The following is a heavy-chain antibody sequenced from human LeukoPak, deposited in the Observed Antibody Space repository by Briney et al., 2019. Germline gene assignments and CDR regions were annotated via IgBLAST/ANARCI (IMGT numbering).Heavy chain of an antibody. CDR2: ISDSGSHT. Sequence: GGSLRLSCAASGFTFSSDWMTWVRQAPGTGLEWVSSISDSGSHTYYTDSVKGRFTISRDNSKNTLYLQMNSLRAEDTAVYYCAKLPSDMPEFYYWGQGSLVTVSS. J-gene: IGHJ4*02. CDR3: AKLPSDMPEFYY. V-gene: IGHV3-23*05. D-gene: IGHD2/OR15-2a*01. CDR1: GFTFSSDW.